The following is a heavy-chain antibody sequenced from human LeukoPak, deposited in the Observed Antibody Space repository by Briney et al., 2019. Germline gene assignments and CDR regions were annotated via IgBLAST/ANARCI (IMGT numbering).Heavy chain of an antibody. D-gene: IGHD3-10*01. CDR3: ARHISGFLDY. CDR2: IYYSGST. Sequence: SETLSLTCTVSGGSISSGSYYWGWIRQPPGKGLEWIGSIYYSGSTYYNPSLKSRVTISVDTSKNQFSLKLSSVTAADTAVYYCARHISGFLDYWGQGTLVTISS. CDR1: GGSISSGSYY. J-gene: IGHJ4*02. V-gene: IGHV4-39*01.